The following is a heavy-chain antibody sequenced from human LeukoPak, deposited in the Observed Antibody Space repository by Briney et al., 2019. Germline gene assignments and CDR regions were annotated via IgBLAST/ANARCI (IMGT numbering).Heavy chain of an antibody. D-gene: IGHD3-22*01. J-gene: IGHJ3*02. Sequence: ASVTVSCTASGYTFTGYYMNWVRQAPGQGLEWMGWINPNSGGTNYAQKFQGRVTMTRDTSISTAYMELSRLRSDDTAVYYCARVVTHYYDSSGYYGAFDIWGQGTMVTVSS. V-gene: IGHV1-2*02. CDR1: GYTFTGYY. CDR3: ARVVTHYYDSSGYYGAFDI. CDR2: INPNSGGT.